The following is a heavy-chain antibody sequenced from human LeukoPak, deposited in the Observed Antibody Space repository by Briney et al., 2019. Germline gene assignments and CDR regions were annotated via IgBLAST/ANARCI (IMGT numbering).Heavy chain of an antibody. CDR3: AKDRPNYYESNGHYYRRDGDS. V-gene: IGHV3-23*01. D-gene: IGHD3-22*01. Sequence: GGSLRLSCAASGFPFSIYAMSWVRQATGKGLEWVSSTSSGGDYTYYAGSVKGRFTISRDNSKNTLYLQMNSLRAEDTATYYCAKDRPNYYESNGHYYRRDGDSWGQGTLVTVSS. CDR1: GFPFSIYA. CDR2: TSSGGDYT. J-gene: IGHJ5*01.